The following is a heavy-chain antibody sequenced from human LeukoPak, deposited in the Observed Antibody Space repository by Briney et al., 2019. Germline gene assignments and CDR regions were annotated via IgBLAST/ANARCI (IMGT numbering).Heavy chain of an antibody. CDR2: INPNSGGT. J-gene: IGHJ3*02. Sequence: ASVKVSCKASGYTFTGYYMHWVRQAPGQGLEWMGWINPNSGGTNYAQKFQGRVTMTRDTSISTAYMELSRLRSDDTAVYYCARAVRDSSGYFGAFDIWGQGTMVTVSS. V-gene: IGHV1-2*02. D-gene: IGHD3-22*01. CDR1: GYTFTGYY. CDR3: ARAVRDSSGYFGAFDI.